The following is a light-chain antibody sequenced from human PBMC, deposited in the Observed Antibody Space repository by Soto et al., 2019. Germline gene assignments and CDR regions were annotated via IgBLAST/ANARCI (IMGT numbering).Light chain of an antibody. Sequence: QPVLTQSPSASASLGASVKLTCTLSSGHISYAIAWHQQQPEKGPRYLMKVNSDGSHSKGDGIPDRFSASSSGAERYLTISSLQSEDEADYYCQTWGTGPWVFGGGTKLTVL. CDR2: VNSDGSH. V-gene: IGLV4-69*01. CDR1: SGHISYA. J-gene: IGLJ3*02. CDR3: QTWGTGPWV.